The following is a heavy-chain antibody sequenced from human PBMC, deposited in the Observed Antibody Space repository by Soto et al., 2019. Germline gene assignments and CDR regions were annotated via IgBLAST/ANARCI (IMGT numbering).Heavy chain of an antibody. J-gene: IGHJ6*02. D-gene: IGHD5-12*01. Sequence: GESLKISCKGSGYSFTSYWISGVRQMPGKGLEWMGRIDPSDSYTNYSPSFQGHVTISADKSISTAYLQWSSLKASDTAMYYCARQARYSGYDRYYYYYYGMDVWGQGTTVTVSS. CDR2: IDPSDSYT. V-gene: IGHV5-10-1*01. CDR3: ARQARYSGYDRYYYYYYGMDV. CDR1: GYSFTSYW.